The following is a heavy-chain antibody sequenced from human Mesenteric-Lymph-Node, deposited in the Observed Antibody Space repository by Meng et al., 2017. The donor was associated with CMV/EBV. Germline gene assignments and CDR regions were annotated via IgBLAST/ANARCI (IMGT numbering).Heavy chain of an antibody. CDR1: GYTFSGYY. V-gene: IGHV1-2*02. Sequence: ASVKVSCKASGYTFSGYYMHWVRQAPGQGLEWMGWLSPHSGGTNYAQTFQGRLTMTRDTSINTAYMELSRLRSDDTAVYYCARSVQQLVLDSYYGMDVWGQGTTVTVSS. CDR3: ARSVQQLVLDSYYGMDV. CDR2: LSPHSGGT. J-gene: IGHJ6*02. D-gene: IGHD6-13*01.